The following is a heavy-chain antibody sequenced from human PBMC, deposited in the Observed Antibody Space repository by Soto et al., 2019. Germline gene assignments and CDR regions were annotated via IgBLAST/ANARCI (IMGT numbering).Heavy chain of an antibody. CDR3: ARGGWRGDAFAI. J-gene: IGHJ3*02. CDR2: IYYSGST. Sequence: QVQLQESGPGLVKPSQTLSLTCTVSGGSISSGDYDWSWIRQPPGKGLEWIGYIYYSGSTYYNPSLKSRVTLSVDTSKNQFSLKLSSVTAADTAVYYCARGGWRGDAFAIWGQGTMVTVSS. V-gene: IGHV4-30-4*01. CDR1: GGSISSGDYD. D-gene: IGHD2-15*01.